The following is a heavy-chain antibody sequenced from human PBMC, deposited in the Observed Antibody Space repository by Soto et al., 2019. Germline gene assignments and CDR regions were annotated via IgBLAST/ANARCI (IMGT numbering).Heavy chain of an antibody. CDR3: PRPRLESPGEAGATTCYFAY. CDR1: GYSFRRYG. J-gene: IGHJ4*02. Sequence: APVKGYCKAAGYSFRRYGISWLRHDTGQGLEGRGWISAYNGNTSYAQKLQGRVTRTTDTSTSTAYMDLRPLSSDDTALYYCPRPRLESPGEAGATTCYFAYWRQGTLVTVSS. V-gene: IGHV1-18*01. D-gene: IGHD1-26*01. CDR2: ISAYNGNT.